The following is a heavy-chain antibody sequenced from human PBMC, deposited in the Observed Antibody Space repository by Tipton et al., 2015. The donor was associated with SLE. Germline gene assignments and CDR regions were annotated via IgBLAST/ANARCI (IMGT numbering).Heavy chain of an antibody. J-gene: IGHJ5*02. CDR2: IYFTGAA. V-gene: IGHV4-31*03. CDR3: ARMLYGGNSGGKVGNWFDP. Sequence: TLSLTCSVSGVSISSGGYYWSWIRQHPGKGLEWIGYIYFTGAAFYNPSLKSRVTLSVDTSKNQFSLKLSSVTAADTAVYYCARMLYGGNSGGKVGNWFDPWGQGTLVTVSS. CDR1: GVSISSGGYY. D-gene: IGHD4-23*01.